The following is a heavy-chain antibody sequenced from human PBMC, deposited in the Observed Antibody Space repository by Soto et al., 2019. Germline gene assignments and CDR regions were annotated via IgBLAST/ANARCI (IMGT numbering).Heavy chain of an antibody. Sequence: GGSLRLSCAASGFTFSSYAMHWVRQAPGKGLEWVAVISYDGSNKYYADSVKGRFTISRDNSKNTLYLQMNSLRAEDTAVYYCARAPPATVTTVRNYYYYGMDVWGQGTTVTVSS. CDR1: GFTFSSYA. J-gene: IGHJ6*02. CDR2: ISYDGSNK. CDR3: ARAPPATVTTVRNYYYYGMDV. D-gene: IGHD4-17*01. V-gene: IGHV3-30-3*01.